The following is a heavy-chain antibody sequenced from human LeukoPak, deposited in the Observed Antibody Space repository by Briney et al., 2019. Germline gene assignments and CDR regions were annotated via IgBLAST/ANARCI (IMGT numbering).Heavy chain of an antibody. D-gene: IGHD3-22*01. CDR1: GFTFSSYW. V-gene: IGHV3-7*01. CDR2: IKQDGSEK. CDR3: ARDTYYYDSSGYYPSLLDY. Sequence: PGGSLRLSCAASGFTFSSYWMSWVRQAPGKGLEWVAHIKQDGSEKYYVDSVKGRFTISRDNAKNSLYLQMNSLRAEDTAVYYCARDTYYYDSSGYYPSLLDYWGQGTLVTVSS. J-gene: IGHJ4*02.